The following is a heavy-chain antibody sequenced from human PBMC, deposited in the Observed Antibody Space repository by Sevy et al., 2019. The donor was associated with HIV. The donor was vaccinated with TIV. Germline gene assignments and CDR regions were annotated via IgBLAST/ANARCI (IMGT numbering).Heavy chain of an antibody. CDR1: GDSINNYY. V-gene: IGHV4-59*12. Sequence: SETLSLTCSVSGDSINNYYWSWIRQPPGKGLEWIGYTSYSGTTNYSPSLKSRVDISVDTSMHHFSLKINSVTAADTAVYYCARLRWDVVDAPGATPGCYFDSWGQGIQVTVSS. J-gene: IGHJ4*02. D-gene: IGHD2-2*02. CDR3: ARLRWDVVDAPGATPGCYFDS. CDR2: TSYSGTT.